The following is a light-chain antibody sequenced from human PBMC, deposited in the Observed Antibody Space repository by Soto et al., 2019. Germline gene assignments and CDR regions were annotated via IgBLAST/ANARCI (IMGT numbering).Light chain of an antibody. CDR3: QQYGRSSLT. J-gene: IGKJ3*01. CDR1: QSVSSTY. CDR2: GAS. V-gene: IGKV3-20*01. Sequence: IVLTQSPGTLSLSPGERATLSCRASQSVSSTYLAWYQQKLGQAPRLLIYGASSRESGIPDRFSGSGAGTEFTLTISRLDPEDVAVDYCQQYGRSSLTFGPGTKVD.